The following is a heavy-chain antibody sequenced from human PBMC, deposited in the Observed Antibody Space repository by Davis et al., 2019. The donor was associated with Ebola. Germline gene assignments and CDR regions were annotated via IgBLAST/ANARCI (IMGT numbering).Heavy chain of an antibody. CDR2: IWYDGSNK. D-gene: IGHD3-10*01. J-gene: IGHJ6*02. CDR3: ARSSPGSGRRGMDV. CDR1: GFTFSSYG. Sequence: GGSLRLSCAASGFTFSSYGMHWVRQAPGKGLEWVAVIWYDGSNKYYADSVKGRFTISRDNSKNTLYLQMNSLRAEDTAVYYCARSSPGSGRRGMDVWGQGTTVTVSS. V-gene: IGHV3-33*01.